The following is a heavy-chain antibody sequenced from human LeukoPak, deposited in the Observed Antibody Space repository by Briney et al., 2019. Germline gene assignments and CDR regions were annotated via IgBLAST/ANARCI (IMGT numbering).Heavy chain of an antibody. J-gene: IGHJ6*02. CDR1: RFTFSSYW. CDR2: IYSGGST. CDR3: ARELIYYYGMDV. V-gene: IGHV3-53*01. Sequence: SGGSLRLSCAASRFTFSSYWMSWVRQAPGKGLEWVSVIYSGGSTYYADSVKGRFTISRDNSKNTLYLQMNSLRAEDTAVYYCARELIYYYGMDVWGQGTTVTVSS.